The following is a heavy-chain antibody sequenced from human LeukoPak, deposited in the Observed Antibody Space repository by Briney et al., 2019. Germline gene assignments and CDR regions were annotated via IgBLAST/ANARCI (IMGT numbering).Heavy chain of an antibody. CDR3: AKDQVHSIAVAVFDY. D-gene: IGHD6-19*01. Sequence: GGSLRLSCAASGFTFSSYAMSWVRQAPGKGLEWVSAISGSGGSTYYADSVKGRFTISRDNSKNTLYLQMNSLRAEDTAVYYCAKDQVHSIAVAVFDYWGQGTLVTVSS. J-gene: IGHJ4*02. CDR2: ISGSGGST. V-gene: IGHV3-23*01. CDR1: GFTFSSYA.